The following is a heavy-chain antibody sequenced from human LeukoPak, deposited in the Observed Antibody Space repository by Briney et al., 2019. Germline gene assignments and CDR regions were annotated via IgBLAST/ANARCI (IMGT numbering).Heavy chain of an antibody. Sequence: GGSLRLSCVASGFTFSSYGMHWVRQAPGKGLEWIGRIKSKTDGETTNYAEPVRGRFTISRDDSKSAVYLQMNSLKIEDTAVYYCTTDLGTYYHGSQRLIPIDYWGQGTLVTVSS. CDR3: TTDLGTYYHGSQRLIPIDY. J-gene: IGHJ4*02. CDR2: IKSKTDGETT. D-gene: IGHD3-10*01. V-gene: IGHV3-15*01. CDR1: GFTFSSYG.